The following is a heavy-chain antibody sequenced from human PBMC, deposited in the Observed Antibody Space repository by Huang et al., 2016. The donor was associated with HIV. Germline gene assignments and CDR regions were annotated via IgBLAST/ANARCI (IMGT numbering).Heavy chain of an antibody. J-gene: IGHJ4*02. CDR2: ISPYNGNT. CDR3: ARDYYDSSGGVDY. D-gene: IGHD3-22*01. CDR1: GYTFTSYG. V-gene: IGHV1-18*04. Sequence: QVHLVQSGAEVEKPGASVKVSCKASGYTFTSYGISWVRQAPGQGLEWVGMISPYNGNTNYAQKLPGRVPVTTDTSTGTAYMELRSLRSDDTAVYYCARDYYDSSGGVDYWGQGTLVTVSS.